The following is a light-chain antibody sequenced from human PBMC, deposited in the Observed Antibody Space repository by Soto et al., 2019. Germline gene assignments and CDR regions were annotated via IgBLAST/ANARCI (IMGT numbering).Light chain of an antibody. CDR3: HQRSGWPLT. V-gene: IGKV3-11*01. Sequence: EIVLTQSPATLSLSPGERATLSCRASQSVSSFLAWSQQKPGQAPRLLIYDTSNRATGIAARFSGSGSGTDFTLTISSLEHEDFAVYYCHQRSGWPLTFGGGTRVEIK. CDR1: QSVSSF. J-gene: IGKJ4*01. CDR2: DTS.